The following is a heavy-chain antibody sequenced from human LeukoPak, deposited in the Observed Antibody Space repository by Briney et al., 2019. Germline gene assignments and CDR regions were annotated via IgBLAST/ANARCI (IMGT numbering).Heavy chain of an antibody. CDR3: ASGDRSSGWY. CDR2: ISGSGGST. D-gene: IGHD6-19*01. J-gene: IGHJ4*02. CDR1: GFTFSSYA. Sequence: PGGSLRLSCAASGFTFSSYAMNWVRQAPGKGLEWVSAISGSGGSTYYADSVTGRFTISRDNSKNTLYLQMNSLRVEDTAVYYCASGDRSSGWYWGQGTLVTVSS. V-gene: IGHV3-23*01.